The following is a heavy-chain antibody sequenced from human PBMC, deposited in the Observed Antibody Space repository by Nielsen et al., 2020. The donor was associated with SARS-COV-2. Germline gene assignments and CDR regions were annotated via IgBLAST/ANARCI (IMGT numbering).Heavy chain of an antibody. J-gene: IGHJ5*02. CDR2: IYPGDSDT. CDR1: GYSFTSYW. D-gene: IGHD4-17*01. V-gene: IGHV5-51*01. CDR3: ARLDDYGDYPNWFDP. Sequence: KVSCKGSGYSFTSYWIGWVRQMPGKGLEWMGIIYPGDSDTRYSPSFQGQVTISADKSISTAYLQWSSLKASDTAMYYCARLDDYGDYPNWFDPWGQGTLVTVSS.